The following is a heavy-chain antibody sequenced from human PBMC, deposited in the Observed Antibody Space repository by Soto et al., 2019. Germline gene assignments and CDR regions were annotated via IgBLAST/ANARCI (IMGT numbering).Heavy chain of an antibody. CDR2: MIPDSGRT. CDR1: GYTFTNHD. V-gene: IGHV1-8*01. J-gene: IGHJ4*02. D-gene: IGHD3-10*01. CDR3: ARGDQFGFGVDF. Sequence: QVQLVQSGADMKKPGASVKVSCKASGYTFTNHDINWVRQVPGQGLEWMGWMIPDSGRTRYAQKFQGRVSLTRNTSSSTAYMELTSLTSEDSAVYYCARGDQFGFGVDFWGQGTRVTVSS.